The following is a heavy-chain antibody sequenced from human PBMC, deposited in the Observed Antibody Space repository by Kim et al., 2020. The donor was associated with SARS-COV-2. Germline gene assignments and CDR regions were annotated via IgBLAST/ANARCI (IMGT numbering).Heavy chain of an antibody. CDR1: GLTVSNNY. CDR3: WRSGGEAHVQAHH. D-gene: IGHD3-10*01. J-gene: IGHJ5*02. CDR2: INGDGNTN. Sequence: GGSLRLSCTASGLTVSNNYMSWVRQAPGKGLEWVSFINGDGNTNYDADLVRGRFTISRDNDKKSQSLQMTRLRHDDSAVYCGWRSGGEAHVQAHHLGQGT. V-gene: IGHV3-11*01.